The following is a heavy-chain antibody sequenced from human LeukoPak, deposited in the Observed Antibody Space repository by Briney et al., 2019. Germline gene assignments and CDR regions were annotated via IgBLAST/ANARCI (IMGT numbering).Heavy chain of an antibody. Sequence: SETLSLTCTVSGGSISSYYRSWIRQPPGKGLEWIGYIYYSGSTNYNPSLKSRVTISVDTSKNQFSLKLSSVTAADTAVYYCAGYGSGSYYNVRKTNWFDPWGQGTLVTVSS. CDR2: IYYSGST. D-gene: IGHD3-10*01. V-gene: IGHV4-59*01. J-gene: IGHJ5*02. CDR3: AGYGSGSYYNVRKTNWFDP. CDR1: GGSISSYY.